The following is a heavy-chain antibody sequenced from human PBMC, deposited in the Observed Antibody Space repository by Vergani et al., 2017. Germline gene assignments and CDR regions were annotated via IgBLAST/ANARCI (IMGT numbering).Heavy chain of an antibody. J-gene: IGHJ6*03. CDR3: ARHKEQLVPGNYYYYYYMDV. CDR1: GGSISSGSYY. D-gene: IGHD6-13*01. CDR2: IYTSGST. V-gene: IGHV4-61*02. Sequence: QVQLQESCPGLVKPSQTLSLTCTVSGGSISSGSYYWSWIRQPAGKGLEWIGRIYTSGSTNYNTSLKSRVTISVDTSKNQFSLKLNSVTAADTAVYYCARHKEQLVPGNYYYYYYMDVWGKGTTVTVSS.